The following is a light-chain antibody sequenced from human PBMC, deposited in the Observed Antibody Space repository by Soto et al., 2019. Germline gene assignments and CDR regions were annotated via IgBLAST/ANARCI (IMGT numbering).Light chain of an antibody. J-gene: IGKJ3*01. CDR2: SAS. V-gene: IGKV3-20*01. CDR3: QQFGDSQFT. Sequence: EIVLTQSPGTLSLSPGERGTLSCRASQSVSSSYLAWFQQRPGQAPRLLIYSASSRATGIPGRFSGSGSGRDVTLTISRLETEDSAVYYCQQFGDSQFTFGPGTKVDIK. CDR1: QSVSSSY.